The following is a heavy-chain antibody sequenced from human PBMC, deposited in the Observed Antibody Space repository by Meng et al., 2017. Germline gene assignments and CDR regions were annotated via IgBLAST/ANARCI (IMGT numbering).Heavy chain of an antibody. CDR2: INPHSGGT. V-gene: IGHV1-2*02. J-gene: IGHJ5*02. D-gene: IGHD6-19*01. Sequence: QGQPVRSGAEVKRPGASVKVSCKASGYTFTDYYLHWVRQAPGQGLEWMGWINPHSGGTYFAQNFQGRVTLTSDTSISTAYMELSRLRSDDTAMYYCARRVAVAGNTSRVRWFDPWGQGTLVTVSS. CDR1: GYTFTDYY. CDR3: ARRVAVAGNTSRVRWFDP.